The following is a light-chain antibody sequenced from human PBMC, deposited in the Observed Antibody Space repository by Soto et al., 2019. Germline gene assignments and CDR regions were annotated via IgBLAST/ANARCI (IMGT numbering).Light chain of an antibody. CDR1: QSLLHSNGKNY. V-gene: IGKV2-28*01. CDR2: FGS. J-gene: IGKJ1*01. Sequence: DIVMTQSPLPLSVTPGEPASISCRSSQSLLHSNGKNYLDWYLQKPGQSPQLLIYFGSDRASGVPARFSVSGSGTDFTLQISRVEAEDVGVYFCMQALQLPWTFGQGTKVEIK. CDR3: MQALQLPWT.